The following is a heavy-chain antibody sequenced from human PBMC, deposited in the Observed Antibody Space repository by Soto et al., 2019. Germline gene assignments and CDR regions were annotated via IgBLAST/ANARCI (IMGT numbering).Heavy chain of an antibody. J-gene: IGHJ4*02. D-gene: IGHD2-2*01. Sequence: SETLSLTCAVSGGSISSSNWWSWVRQPPGKGLEWIGVIYHSGSTNYNPSLKSRVTISVDKSKNQFSLKLSSVTAADTAVYYCARRLGYCSSTSCYWKYYFDYWGQGTLVTVSS. CDR1: GGSISSSNW. CDR3: ARRLGYCSSTSCYWKYYFDY. V-gene: IGHV4-4*02. CDR2: IYHSGST.